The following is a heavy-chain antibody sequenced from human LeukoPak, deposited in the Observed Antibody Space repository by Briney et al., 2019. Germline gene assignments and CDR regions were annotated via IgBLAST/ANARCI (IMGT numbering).Heavy chain of an antibody. CDR2: ISFDGSDK. D-gene: IGHD4-17*01. CDR1: GFTFTTYG. V-gene: IGHV3-30*03. Sequence: GGSLRLSCAASGFTFTTYGMHWVRQAPGKGLEWVALISFDGSDKYYSDSVKGRFTISRDISKNAVYLQMNSLRAEDTAVYYCARDSYGDANFDSWGQGTLVTVSS. CDR3: ARDSYGDANFDS. J-gene: IGHJ4*02.